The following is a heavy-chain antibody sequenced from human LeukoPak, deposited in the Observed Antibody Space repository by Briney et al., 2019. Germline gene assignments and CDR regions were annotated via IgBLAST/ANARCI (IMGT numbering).Heavy chain of an antibody. CDR3: ARDRAVTTTILGFDP. J-gene: IGHJ5*02. Sequence: ASVKVSCKASGYTFTSYGISWVRQAPGQGLEWMGWISAYNGNTNYAQKLQGRVTMTTDTSTSIAYMELRSLRSDDTAVYYCARDRAVTTTILGFDPWGQGTLVTVSS. CDR2: ISAYNGNT. D-gene: IGHD6-19*01. CDR1: GYTFTSYG. V-gene: IGHV1-18*01.